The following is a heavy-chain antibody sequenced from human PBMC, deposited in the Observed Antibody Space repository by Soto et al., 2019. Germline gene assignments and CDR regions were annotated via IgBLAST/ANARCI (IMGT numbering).Heavy chain of an antibody. CDR3: ARDRGATIFDF. Sequence: SETLSLTCTVSGASISSGDYYWSWIRQHPGRGLEWIGYIFYTGGTFDTPSLKSRVTMSVDTSKNQFSLKLTSVTAADTAVYFCARDRGATIFDFWGRGTLVTVSS. CDR2: IFYTGGT. CDR1: GASISSGDYY. V-gene: IGHV4-31*03. J-gene: IGHJ4*02. D-gene: IGHD5-12*01.